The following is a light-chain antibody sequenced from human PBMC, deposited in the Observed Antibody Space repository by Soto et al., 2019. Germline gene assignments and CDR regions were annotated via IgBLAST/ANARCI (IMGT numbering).Light chain of an antibody. CDR1: ESISNW. CDR2: HAS. J-gene: IGKJ1*01. V-gene: IGKV1-5*01. Sequence: IQLPQSPTTLPASMGDRVTLTCRASESISNWLAWYQQRPGTAPKLLIYHASILETAVPSRFSGSGSGTDFTLTISCLQSEDFATYYCQQYYSYPQTFGQGTKVDI. CDR3: QQYYSYPQT.